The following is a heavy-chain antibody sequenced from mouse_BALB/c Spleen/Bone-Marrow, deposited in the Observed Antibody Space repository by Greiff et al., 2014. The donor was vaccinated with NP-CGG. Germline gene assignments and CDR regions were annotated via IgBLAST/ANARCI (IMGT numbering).Heavy chain of an antibody. CDR3: ARDYRYDYAMDY. J-gene: IGHJ4*01. CDR1: GYTFSSYW. V-gene: IGHV1-9*01. CDR2: ILPGSGTT. D-gene: IGHD2-14*01. Sequence: VHLVESGAELMKPGASVKISCMATGYTFSSYWIEWVKQRPGHGLEWIGEILPGSGTTNYNEKFKGKAKFTADTSSNTAYMQFSSLTSEDSAVYYCARDYRYDYAMDYWGQGTSVTVSS.